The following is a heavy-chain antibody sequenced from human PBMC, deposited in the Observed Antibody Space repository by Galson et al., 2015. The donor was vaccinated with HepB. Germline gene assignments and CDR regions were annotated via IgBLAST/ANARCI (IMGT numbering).Heavy chain of an antibody. CDR3: ARSGDVGKDDAFDI. J-gene: IGHJ3*02. V-gene: IGHV6-1*01. CDR2: TYYRSKWYN. Sequence: CAISGDSVSSDSAAWNWIRRSPSRGLEWLGRTYYRSKWYNDYAVSVKSRITINPDTSKNQFSLQLNSVTPEDTAVYYCARSGDVGKDDAFDIWGQGTMVTVSS. CDR1: GDSVSSDSAA. D-gene: IGHD4-17*01.